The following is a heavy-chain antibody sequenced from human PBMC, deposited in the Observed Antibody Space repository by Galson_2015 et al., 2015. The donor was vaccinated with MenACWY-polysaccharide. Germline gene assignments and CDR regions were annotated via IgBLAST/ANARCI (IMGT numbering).Heavy chain of an antibody. Sequence: SLRLSCAASGFTFSTYGMSWVRQAPGKGLEWVSAITGSGGXTYYADSVKGRFTISRDNSKNTVYLQMDSLRAEDTAVYYCAKEGSCSGGSCSGWFDPWGQGTLVTVSS. D-gene: IGHD2-15*01. CDR2: ITGSGGXT. CDR3: AKEGSCSGGSCSGWFDP. CDR1: GFTFSTYG. V-gene: IGHV3-23*01. J-gene: IGHJ5*02.